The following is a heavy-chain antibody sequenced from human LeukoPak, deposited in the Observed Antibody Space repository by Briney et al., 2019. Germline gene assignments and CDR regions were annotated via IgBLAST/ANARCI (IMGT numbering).Heavy chain of an antibody. CDR2: IYYSGST. CDR1: GGSISSSSYD. Sequence: SETLSLTCTVSGGSISSSSYDWGWIRQPPGKGREWIGSIYYSGSTYYNPSLKSRVTISVDTSKNQFSLKLSSVTAADTAVYYCASLVTVVIAAFDIWGQGTMVTVSS. CDR3: ASLVTVVIAAFDI. D-gene: IGHD2-21*01. V-gene: IGHV4-39*07. J-gene: IGHJ3*02.